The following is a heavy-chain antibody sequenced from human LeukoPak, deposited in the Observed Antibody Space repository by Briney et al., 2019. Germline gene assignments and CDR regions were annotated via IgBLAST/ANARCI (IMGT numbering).Heavy chain of an antibody. CDR2: ILYDGSNK. Sequence: GGSLRLSCGASGFTFSSCVMHWVRQAPGKGLEWVAVILYDGSNKYYADSVKGRFTISRDNSKNTLYLQMNSLRAEDTAVYYCARDLRMAYYFDYWGQGTLVTVSS. D-gene: IGHD5-24*01. J-gene: IGHJ4*02. CDR3: ARDLRMAYYFDY. V-gene: IGHV3-30*04. CDR1: GFTFSSCV.